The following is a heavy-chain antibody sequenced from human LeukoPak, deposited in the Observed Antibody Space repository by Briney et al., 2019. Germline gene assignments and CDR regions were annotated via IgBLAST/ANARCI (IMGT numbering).Heavy chain of an antibody. V-gene: IGHV1-69*13. CDR3: AIVVPAAIGY. Sequence: GASVKVSCKASGGTFSSYAISWVGQAPGQGLEWMGGIIPIFGTANYAQKFQGRVTITADESTSTAYMELSSLRSEDTAVYYCAIVVPAAIGYWGQGTLVTVSS. D-gene: IGHD2-2*01. CDR1: GGTFSSYA. CDR2: IIPIFGTA. J-gene: IGHJ4*02.